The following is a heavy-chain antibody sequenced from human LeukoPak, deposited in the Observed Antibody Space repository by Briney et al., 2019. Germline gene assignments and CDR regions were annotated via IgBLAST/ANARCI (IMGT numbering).Heavy chain of an antibody. CDR1: GGSISSYY. Sequence: SETLSLTCTVSGGSISSYYWNWIRQPARKGLEWIGRIFTSGTTNYTPSLKSRVTMTVDTSKNQFSLRLSSVTAAHTAVYYCAQGTTGSSNWYWGQGTLVTVSS. CDR2: IFTSGTT. V-gene: IGHV4-4*07. J-gene: IGHJ4*02. D-gene: IGHD6-13*01. CDR3: AQGTTGSSNWY.